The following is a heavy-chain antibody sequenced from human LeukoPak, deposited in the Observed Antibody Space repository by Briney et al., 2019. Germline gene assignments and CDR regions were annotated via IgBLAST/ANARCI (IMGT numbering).Heavy chain of an antibody. CDR2: IYSGGST. CDR1: GFTFSSYS. V-gene: IGHV3-66*01. J-gene: IGHJ4*02. CDR3: ARVASSSWLYYFDY. Sequence: QAGGSLRLSCAASGFTFSSYSLNWVRQAPGKGLEWVSVIYSGGSTYYADSVKGRFTISRDNSKNTLYLQMNSLRAEDAAVYYCARVASSSWLYYFDYWGQGTLVTVSS. D-gene: IGHD6-13*01.